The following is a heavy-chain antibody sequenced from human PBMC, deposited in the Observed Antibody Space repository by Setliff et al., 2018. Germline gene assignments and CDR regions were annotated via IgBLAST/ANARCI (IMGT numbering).Heavy chain of an antibody. CDR1: GFTFSTYR. CDR3: ARGPWKHSAYYYFYYMDV. Sequence: PGGSLRLSCAASGFTFSTYRMHWVRQAPGKGLEWVANIKQDGSDKYYVDSVKGRFTVSRDNAKNSLYLQMNSLRAEDTAVYYCARGPWKHSAYYYFYYMDVWGKGNTVTVSS. J-gene: IGHJ6*03. CDR2: IKQDGSDK. V-gene: IGHV3-7*01. D-gene: IGHD1-1*01.